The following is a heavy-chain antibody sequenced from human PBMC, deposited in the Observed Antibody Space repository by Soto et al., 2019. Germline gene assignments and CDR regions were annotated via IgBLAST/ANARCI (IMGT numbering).Heavy chain of an antibody. D-gene: IGHD4-17*01. V-gene: IGHV4-34*01. CDR2: INHSGST. CDR1: GGSFSGYY. J-gene: IGHJ4*02. CDR3: ARGRYGDYGY. Sequence: SETLSLTCAVYGGSFSGYYWSWIRQPPGKGLEWIGEINHSGSTNYNPSLKSRVTISVDTSKNQFSLKLSSVTAADTAVYYCARGRYGDYGYWGQGTLVPVSS.